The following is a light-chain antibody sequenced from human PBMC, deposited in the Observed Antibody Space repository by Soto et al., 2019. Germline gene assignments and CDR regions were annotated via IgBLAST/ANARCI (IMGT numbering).Light chain of an antibody. V-gene: IGKV3-11*01. CDR3: QRRNNSPPIT. CDR2: DTS. CDR1: QSVGSF. Sequence: EIVLTQSPGTLSLSPGERATLSCRASQSVGSFLAWYQQKPGHAPRLLIYDTSKPATGIPDRLSGSGSGTDLSLTISSLQPEDFTFYYGQRRNNSPPITCGQGTRLEIK. J-gene: IGKJ5*01.